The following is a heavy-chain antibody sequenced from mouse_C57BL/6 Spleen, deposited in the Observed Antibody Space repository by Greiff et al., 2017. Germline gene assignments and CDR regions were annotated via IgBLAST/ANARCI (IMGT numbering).Heavy chain of an antibody. J-gene: IGHJ2*01. CDR1: GFSFHTYA. Sequence: VQLKESGGGLVQPKGSLKLSCAASGFSFHTYAMNWVRQAPGKGLEWVARIRSKSNNYATYYADSVKDRFTISRDDSESMLYLQMNNLKTEDTAMYYCVRYSNYFDYWGQGTTLTVSS. D-gene: IGHD2-5*01. CDR2: IRSKSNNYAT. V-gene: IGHV10-1*01. CDR3: VRYSNYFDY.